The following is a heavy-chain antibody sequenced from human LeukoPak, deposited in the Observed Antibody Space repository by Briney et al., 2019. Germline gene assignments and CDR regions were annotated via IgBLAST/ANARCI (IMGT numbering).Heavy chain of an antibody. J-gene: IGHJ4*02. CDR2: IYYSGST. Sequence: SETLSLTCTVSGGSISSGDYYWSWIRQPPGKGLEWIGYIYYSGSTYYNPSLKSRVTISVDTSKNQFSLKLSSVTAADTAVYYCARGYYYASSGYSGFDYWGQGTLVTVSS. V-gene: IGHV4-30-4*01. D-gene: IGHD3-22*01. CDR3: ARGYYYASSGYSGFDY. CDR1: GGSISSGDYY.